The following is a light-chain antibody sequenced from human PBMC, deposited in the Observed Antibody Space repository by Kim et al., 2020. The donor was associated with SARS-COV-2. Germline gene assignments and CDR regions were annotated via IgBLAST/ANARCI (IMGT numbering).Light chain of an antibody. V-gene: IGKV1-5*03. CDR3: QHYDSYPWT. CDR2: KAS. CDR1: QTINNY. Sequence: ASVGDRVTITCRASQTINNYLAWYQQKPGTAPKVLIYKASTLESGVPSRFSGSGSGTEFILSISSLQPDDFATYYCQHYDSYPWTFDQGTKVDIK. J-gene: IGKJ1*01.